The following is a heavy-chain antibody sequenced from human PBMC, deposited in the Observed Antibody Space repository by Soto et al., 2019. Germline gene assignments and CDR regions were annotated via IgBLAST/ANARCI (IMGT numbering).Heavy chain of an antibody. Sequence: GGSLILSCAASGFSLSRYVVNCVRQAPGKGLEWVSSIGGSGGRTYYADSVKGRFTISRDNSKNTLYLQMNSLGAEDTAVYYCAKSVNYPFHWFDPWGQGTLVTVSS. CDR3: AKSVNYPFHWFDP. J-gene: IGHJ5*02. V-gene: IGHV3-23*01. CDR2: IGGSGGRT. CDR1: GFSLSRYV. D-gene: IGHD1-7*01.